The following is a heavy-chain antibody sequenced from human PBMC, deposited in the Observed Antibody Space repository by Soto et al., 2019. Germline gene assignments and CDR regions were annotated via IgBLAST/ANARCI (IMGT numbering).Heavy chain of an antibody. J-gene: IGHJ4*02. D-gene: IGHD3-22*01. V-gene: IGHV4-39*01. CDR3: ARHADSSGRGFDF. CDR1: GASISSTDCY. Sequence: TSETLSLTCTVSGASISSTDCYWGWIRRPPGKGLEWVGSIYYSRSTTYNPSLKNRVTVSVDTSKNQLSLRLSFVSAADTAVYYCARHADSSGRGFDFWGQGTRVTVSS. CDR2: IYYSRST.